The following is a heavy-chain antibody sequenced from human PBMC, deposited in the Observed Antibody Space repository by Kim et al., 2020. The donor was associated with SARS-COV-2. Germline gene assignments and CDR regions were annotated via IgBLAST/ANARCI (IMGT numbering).Heavy chain of an antibody. J-gene: IGHJ1*01. Sequence: GGSLRLSCAASGFTVSSYYMNWVRQAPGKGLEWVSFIYSGGSTYYSASVVGRCIISCSDNTKKLLHQMNSLMGEDTTAVYCGGGDRDCGWGQDTLVTVS. CDR2: IYSGGST. D-gene: IGHD2-21*02. V-gene: IGHV3-53*01. CDR3: GGGDRDCG. CDR1: GFTVSSYY.